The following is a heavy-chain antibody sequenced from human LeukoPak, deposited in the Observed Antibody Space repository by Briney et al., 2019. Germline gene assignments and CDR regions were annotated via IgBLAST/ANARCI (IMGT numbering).Heavy chain of an antibody. CDR1: GFRFTNAW. V-gene: IGHV3-15*01. D-gene: IGHD2-21*01. Sequence: GGSLRLSCEASGFRFTNAWMNWVRLAPGKGLEWVGRLKRRVDGGAADYAAPVKGRFTISRDDSKDTLYLQMNSLKNEDTGIYYWAYFRPNDYYYYYMDVWGKGTTVTVAS. CDR3: AYFRPNDYYYYYMDV. J-gene: IGHJ6*03. CDR2: LKRRVDGGAA.